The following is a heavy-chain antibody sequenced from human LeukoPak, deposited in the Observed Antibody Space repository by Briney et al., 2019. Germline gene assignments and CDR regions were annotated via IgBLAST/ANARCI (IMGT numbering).Heavy chain of an antibody. CDR3: ARANPTVYGGPYAFDI. D-gene: IGHD4-23*01. CDR1: GFSFSRYS. J-gene: IGHJ3*02. Sequence: GGSLRLSCTASGFSFSRYSMNWVRLAPGKGLEWISYISSDGSTIYYADSVKGRFTISRDNARNSLYLQMNSLRAEDTAVYYCARANPTVYGGPYAFDIWGQGTMVTVSS. CDR2: ISSDGSTI. V-gene: IGHV3-48*01.